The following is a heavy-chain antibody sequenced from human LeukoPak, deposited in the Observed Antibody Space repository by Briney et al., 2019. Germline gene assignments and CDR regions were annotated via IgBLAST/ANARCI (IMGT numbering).Heavy chain of an antibody. CDR1: GGTFSSYA. CDR3: AREHYCDSSGYYWGAFDI. D-gene: IGHD3-22*01. V-gene: IGHV1-69*05. Sequence: SVKVSCKASGGTFSSYAISWVRQAPGQGLEWMGRIIPIFGTANYAQKFQGRVTITTDESTSTAYMELSSLRSEDTAVYYCAREHYCDSSGYYWGAFDIWGQGTMVTVSS. J-gene: IGHJ3*02. CDR2: IIPIFGTA.